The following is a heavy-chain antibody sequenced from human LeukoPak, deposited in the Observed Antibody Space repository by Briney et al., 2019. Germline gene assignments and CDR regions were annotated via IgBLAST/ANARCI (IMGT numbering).Heavy chain of an antibody. D-gene: IGHD6-13*01. J-gene: IGHJ6*02. V-gene: IGHV4-61*01. Sequence: SETLSLTCTVSGGSVSSGSYYWSWIRQPPGKGLEWIGNIYYSGSTNYNPSLKSRVTISVDTSKNQFSLNLSSVTAADTAVYYCARDLSSSWYQSAKTDYYYGMDVWGQGTTVTVSS. CDR1: GGSVSSGSYY. CDR2: IYYSGST. CDR3: ARDLSSSWYQSAKTDYYYGMDV.